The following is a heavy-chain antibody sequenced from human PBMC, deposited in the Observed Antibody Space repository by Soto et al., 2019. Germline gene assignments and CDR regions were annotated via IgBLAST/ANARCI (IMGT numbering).Heavy chain of an antibody. Sequence: SSETLSLTCTVSGGSISSYYWSWIRQPPGKGLEWIGYIYYSGGTNYNPSLKSRVTISVDTSKNQFSLKLSSVTAADTAVYYCARHGPIVVVPAAIFYYYYYMGVWRKGTTVTVSS. CDR3: ARHGPIVVVPAAIFYYYYYMGV. CDR1: GGSISSYY. D-gene: IGHD2-2*02. V-gene: IGHV4-59*08. CDR2: IYYSGGT. J-gene: IGHJ6*03.